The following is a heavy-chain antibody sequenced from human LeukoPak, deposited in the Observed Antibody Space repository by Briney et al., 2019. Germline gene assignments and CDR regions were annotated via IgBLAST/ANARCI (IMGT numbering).Heavy chain of an antibody. V-gene: IGHV3-72*01. CDR1: GFTFSDSF. CDR2: SRNKADSYTA. CDR3: ATSSWYRLAY. J-gene: IGHJ4*02. D-gene: IGHD6-13*01. Sequence: GGSLRLSCAASGFTFSDSFMSWARQAPGKGLEWVGRSRNKADSYTAEYAASVKGRFTISRDESKNSLYLQISSLETEDAAVYYCATSSWYRLAYWGQGSLVTVSS.